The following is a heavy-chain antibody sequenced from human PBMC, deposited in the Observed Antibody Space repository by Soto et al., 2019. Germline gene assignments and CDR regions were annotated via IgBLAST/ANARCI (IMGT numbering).Heavy chain of an antibody. Sequence: QLQLQESGPGLVKPSETLSLTCTVSGGSITSSTYYWGWIRQPPGKGLEWIGSIYYSGSTYYNPSFKSRVTISVDTSKNQFSLNLTSVTAADTAVYYCARPSGWSLYFDYWGQGTLVTVSS. J-gene: IGHJ4*02. D-gene: IGHD6-19*01. CDR2: IYYSGST. CDR3: ARPSGWSLYFDY. CDR1: GGSITSSTYY. V-gene: IGHV4-39*01.